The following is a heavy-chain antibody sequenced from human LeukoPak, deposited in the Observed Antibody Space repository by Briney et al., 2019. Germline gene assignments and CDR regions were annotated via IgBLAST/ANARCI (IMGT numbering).Heavy chain of an antibody. Sequence: SETLSLTCTVSGGSINSYYWSWIRQPPGKGLEWIGYIYYSGSTNYNPSLKSRVTISVDTSKNQFSLKLSSVTAADTAVYYCARHQTLHLSGSPFDYWGQGTLVTVSS. V-gene: IGHV4-59*08. CDR2: IYYSGST. D-gene: IGHD6-13*01. CDR1: GGSINSYY. CDR3: ARHQTLHLSGSPFDY. J-gene: IGHJ4*02.